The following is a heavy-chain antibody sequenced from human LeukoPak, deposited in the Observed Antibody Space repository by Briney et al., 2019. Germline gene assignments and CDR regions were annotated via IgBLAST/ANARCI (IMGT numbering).Heavy chain of an antibody. CDR3: ASPAGIVGTINVCGY. Sequence: GASVKVSCKASGYAFTTYPIHWMRQAPGQRLEWMGWISAGNGDTIYSENFQGRVTITSDASASTAYMELSSLRSEDTAVYYCASPAGIVGTINVCGYWGPGTLVTVSS. J-gene: IGHJ4*02. V-gene: IGHV1-3*01. D-gene: IGHD5-12*01. CDR1: GYAFTTYP. CDR2: ISAGNGDT.